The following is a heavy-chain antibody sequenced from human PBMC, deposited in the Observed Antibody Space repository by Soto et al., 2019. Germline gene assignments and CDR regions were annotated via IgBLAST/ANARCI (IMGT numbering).Heavy chain of an antibody. J-gene: IGHJ6*02. Sequence: PGGSLRLSCAASVFTFSSYSMNWVRQAPGKGLEWVSSISSSSSYIYYADSVKGRFTISRDNAKNSLYLQMNSLRAEDTAVYYCARDSRLGSGSPYNPSDYGMDVWGQGTTVTVSS. D-gene: IGHD3-10*01. CDR3: ARDSRLGSGSPYNPSDYGMDV. V-gene: IGHV3-21*01. CDR2: ISSSSSYI. CDR1: VFTFSSYS.